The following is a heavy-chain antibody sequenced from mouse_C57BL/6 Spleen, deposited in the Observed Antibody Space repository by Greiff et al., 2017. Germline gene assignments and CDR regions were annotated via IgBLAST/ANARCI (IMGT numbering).Heavy chain of an antibody. J-gene: IGHJ3*02. D-gene: IGHD1-1*01. CDR3: ARDGITTVVAPFGY. CDR2: ISDGGSYT. V-gene: IGHV5-4*01. Sequence: EVQGVESGGGLVKPGGSLKLSCAASGFTFSSYAMSWVRQTPEKRLEWVATISDGGSYTYYPDNVKGRFTISRDNAKNNLYLQMSHLKSEDTAMYYCARDGITTVVAPFGYWGQGTLVTVSA. CDR1: GFTFSSYA.